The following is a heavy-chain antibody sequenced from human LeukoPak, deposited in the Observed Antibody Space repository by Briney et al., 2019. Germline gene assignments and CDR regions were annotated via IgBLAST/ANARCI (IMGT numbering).Heavy chain of an antibody. Sequence: KPGGSLRLSCAASGFTFRNYVIHWVRQAPGKGLEWVSGLSGSGGSTDYADSVKGRFTVSRDNSKNTLFLQMNSLRAEDTAIYYCAKERDYGPADYWGQGTLVTVSS. V-gene: IGHV3-23*01. D-gene: IGHD4/OR15-4a*01. J-gene: IGHJ4*02. CDR1: GFTFRNYV. CDR3: AKERDYGPADY. CDR2: LSGSGGST.